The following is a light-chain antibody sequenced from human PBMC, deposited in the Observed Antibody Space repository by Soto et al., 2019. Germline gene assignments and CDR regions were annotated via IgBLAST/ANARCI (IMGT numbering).Light chain of an antibody. CDR1: QSISSY. CDR2: AAS. V-gene: IGKV1-39*01. J-gene: IGKJ1*01. CDR3: QQSYSTRWT. Sequence: DIQMTQSPSSLSASVGDRVTITCRASQSISSYLNWYQQKPGKAPKLLIYAASSLQSGVPSRFSGSGSGTDFTLTISSLQPEDVATYYCQQSYSTRWTFGQGTKVESK.